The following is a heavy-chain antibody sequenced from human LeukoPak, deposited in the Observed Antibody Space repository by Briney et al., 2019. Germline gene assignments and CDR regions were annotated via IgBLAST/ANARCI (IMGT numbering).Heavy chain of an antibody. J-gene: IGHJ4*02. D-gene: IGHD3-22*01. CDR1: GYTFTSYG. Sequence: ASVKVSCKASGYTFTSYGISWVRQAPGQGLEWMGWISAYNGNTNYAQKLQGRVTMTTDTSTSTAYMELRSLRSDDTAVYYCARGYYYDSSGYYFVSPFDFWGQGTLVTVSS. V-gene: IGHV1-18*01. CDR2: ISAYNGNT. CDR3: ARGYYYDSSGYYFVSPFDF.